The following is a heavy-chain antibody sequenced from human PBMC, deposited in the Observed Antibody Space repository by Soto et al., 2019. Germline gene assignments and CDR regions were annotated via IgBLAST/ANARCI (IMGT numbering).Heavy chain of an antibody. D-gene: IGHD3-9*01. J-gene: IGHJ5*02. Sequence: PGGSLRLSCAASGFTFSGYAMSWVRQAPGKGLEWVSAISGSGGSTYYADSVKGRFTISRDNSKNTLYLQMNSLRAEDTAVYYCAKDMGKYDILTGYYPNWFDPWGQGTLVTVSS. CDR1: GFTFSGYA. CDR3: AKDMGKYDILTGYYPNWFDP. CDR2: ISGSGGST. V-gene: IGHV3-23*01.